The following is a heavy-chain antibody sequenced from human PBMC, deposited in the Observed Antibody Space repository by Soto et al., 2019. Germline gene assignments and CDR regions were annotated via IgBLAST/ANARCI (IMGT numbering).Heavy chain of an antibody. CDR1: GITFRNYA. CDR3: AKDPEWELPKYYFDY. V-gene: IGHV3-23*01. D-gene: IGHD1-26*01. CDR2: ISGSGGST. Sequence: GSLRLSCAASGITFRNYAMSWVRQAPGKGLEWVSSISGSGGSTYYADSVKGRFTISRDNSKNTLHLQMNSLRAEETAVYYCAKDPEWELPKYYFDYWGQGTLVTVSS. J-gene: IGHJ4*02.